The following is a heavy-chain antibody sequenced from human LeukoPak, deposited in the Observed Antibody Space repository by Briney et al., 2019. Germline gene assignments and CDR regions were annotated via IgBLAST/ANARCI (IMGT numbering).Heavy chain of an antibody. V-gene: IGHV3-30*02. CDR1: GFTFSSYG. CDR3: AKDKKRWLQVGALDY. CDR2: IRYDGSNK. J-gene: IGHJ4*02. Sequence: PGGSLRLSCAASGFTFSSYGMHWVRRAPGKGLEWVAFIRYDGSNKYYADSVKGRFTISRDNSKNTLYLQMNSLRAEDTAVYYCAKDKKRWLQVGALDYWGQGTLVTVSS. D-gene: IGHD5-24*01.